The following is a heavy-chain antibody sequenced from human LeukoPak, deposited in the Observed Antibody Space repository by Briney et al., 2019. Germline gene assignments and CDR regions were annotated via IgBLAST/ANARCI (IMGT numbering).Heavy chain of an antibody. CDR1: GFTLSTFD. CDR3: ARADCSGSTCYLRHSWFDP. CDR2: ISTSSRYI. J-gene: IGHJ5*02. D-gene: IGHD2-2*01. V-gene: IGHV3-21*06. Sequence: GSLRLSCAASGFTLSTFDMNWVRQPPGKGLDWVSSISTSSRYIYYRDSVKGRFTVSRDDAKNSLYLQMNSLTVEDTAVYYCARADCSGSTCYLRHSWFDPWGQGTLVTVSS.